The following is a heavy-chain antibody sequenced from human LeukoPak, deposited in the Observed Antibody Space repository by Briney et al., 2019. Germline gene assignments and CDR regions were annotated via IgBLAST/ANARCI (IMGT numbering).Heavy chain of an antibody. J-gene: IGHJ3*02. CDR3: ARDPNGDYIGAFDM. Sequence: PGGSLRLSCAASGFIFSNYALMWLRQSPGNGLEWVSAIRGSGGGTFYADSVKGRFTISRDNSKNTLYLQMNGLRAEDTAVYYCARDPNGDYIGAFDMWGRGTLVTVSS. D-gene: IGHD4-17*01. CDR1: GFIFSNYA. V-gene: IGHV3-23*01. CDR2: IRGSGGGT.